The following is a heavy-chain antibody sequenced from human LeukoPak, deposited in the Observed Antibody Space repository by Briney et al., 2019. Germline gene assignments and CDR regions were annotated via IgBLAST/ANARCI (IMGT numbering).Heavy chain of an antibody. CDR1: GGSISSYY. CDR2: IYYSGST. Sequence: SETLSLTCTASGGSISSYYWSWIRQPPGKGLEWIGYIYYSGSTYYNPSLKSRVTISVDTSKNQFSLKLSSVTAADTAVYYCASDDYNNYVGGPFDYWGQGTLVTVSS. V-gene: IGHV4-59*08. J-gene: IGHJ4*02. CDR3: ASDDYNNYVGGPFDY. D-gene: IGHD4-11*01.